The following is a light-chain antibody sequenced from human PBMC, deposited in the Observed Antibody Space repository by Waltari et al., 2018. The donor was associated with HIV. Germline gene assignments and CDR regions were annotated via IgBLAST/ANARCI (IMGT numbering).Light chain of an antibody. CDR2: GAF. Sequence: EIVFTQSAGPLSLYPVESANLPCRASHTINYDYLAWYQQKPGQAPRLLIYGAFRRATDIPDRFSGSGSGTDFTLTISRVEPEDFAVYHCQQYTRSPVTFGGGTKVEIK. CDR3: QQYTRSPVT. CDR1: HTINYDY. V-gene: IGKV3-20*01. J-gene: IGKJ4*01.